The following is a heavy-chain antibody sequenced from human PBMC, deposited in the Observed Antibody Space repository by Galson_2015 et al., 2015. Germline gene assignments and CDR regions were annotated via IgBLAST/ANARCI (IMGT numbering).Heavy chain of an antibody. CDR1: GFRFDGYA. J-gene: IGHJ3*01. CDR2: LTWNSGSK. V-gene: IGHV3-9*01. CDR3: AKDYRSAYFYAFDL. Sequence: SLRLSCAASGFRFDGYAMHWVRQIPGRGLEWVSGLTWNSGSKAYADSVKGRFTISRDNAENSLYLQMDSLRTEDTALYYCAKDYRSAYFYAFDLWGQGTMVIVSS. D-gene: IGHD6-19*01.